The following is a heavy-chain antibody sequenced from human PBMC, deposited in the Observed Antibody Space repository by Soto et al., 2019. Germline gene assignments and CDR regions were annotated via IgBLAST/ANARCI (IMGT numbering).Heavy chain of an antibody. V-gene: IGHV4-59*01. CDR2: IYYSGST. D-gene: IGHD3-3*01. CDR3: ARVYYDVWSGYRAAWWFDP. J-gene: IGHJ5*02. CDR1: GGSISSYY. Sequence: SETLSLTCAVSGGSISSYYWSWIRQPPGKGLEWIGYIYYSGSTNYNPSLKSRVTISVDTSKNQFSLKLSSVTAADTAVYYCARVYYDVWSGYRAAWWFDPWGQGTLVTV.